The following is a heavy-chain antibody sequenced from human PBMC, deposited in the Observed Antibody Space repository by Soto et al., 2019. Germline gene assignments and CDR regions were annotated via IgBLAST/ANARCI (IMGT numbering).Heavy chain of an antibody. V-gene: IGHV1-24*01. J-gene: IGHJ5*02. Sequence: ASVKVSCKVSGYTLTELSTHWVRQAPGKGLEWMGGFDPEDGETIYAQKFQGRVTMTEDTSTDTAYMELSSLRSEDTAVYYCATSYPLVRGALKQYNWFDPWGQGTLVTVSS. CDR2: FDPEDGET. CDR3: ATSYPLVRGALKQYNWFDP. D-gene: IGHD3-10*01. CDR1: GYTLTELS.